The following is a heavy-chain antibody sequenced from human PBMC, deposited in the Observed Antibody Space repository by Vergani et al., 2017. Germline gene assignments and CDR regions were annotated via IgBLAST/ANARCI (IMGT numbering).Heavy chain of an antibody. CDR2: ISASGGTT. D-gene: IGHD1-26*01. Sequence: EVQLLESGGGLVQPGGSLRLSCAASGFTFSSYAMSWVRQVPGKGLEWVSGISASGGTTYYADSVKGRFTVSRDNFKASLHLQLDSLRAEDTAVYFCAKVGARGTYPGYYGFDVWGRGTTVTVAS. CDR3: AKVGARGTYPGYYGFDV. V-gene: IGHV3-23*01. CDR1: GFTFSSYA. J-gene: IGHJ6*02.